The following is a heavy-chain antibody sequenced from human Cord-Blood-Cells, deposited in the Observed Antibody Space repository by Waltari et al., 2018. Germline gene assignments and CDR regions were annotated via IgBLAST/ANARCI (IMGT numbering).Heavy chain of an antibody. CDR2: INHSGST. V-gene: IGHV4-34*01. Sequence: VQLQQWGAGLLKPSETLSLTCAVYGGSFSGYYWSWIRPPPGKGLEWIGEINHSGSTNYNPSLKSRVTISVDTSKNQFSLKLSSVTAADTAVYYCARGLRGDRDIVATIDYWGQGTLVTVSS. CDR1: GGSFSGYY. D-gene: IGHD5-12*01. CDR3: ARGLRGDRDIVATIDY. J-gene: IGHJ4*02.